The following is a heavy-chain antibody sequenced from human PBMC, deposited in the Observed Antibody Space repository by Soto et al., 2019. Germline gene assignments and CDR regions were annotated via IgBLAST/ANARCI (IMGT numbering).Heavy chain of an antibody. CDR3: AKRQADPGYSSSWRYYYYGMDV. J-gene: IGHJ6*02. CDR2: ISGSGGST. CDR1: GFTFSSYA. V-gene: IGHV3-23*01. Sequence: GGPLRLSCAASGFTFSSYAMSWVRQAPGKGLEWVSAISGSGGSTYYADSVKGRFTISRDNSKNTLYLQMNSLRAEDTAVYYCAKRQADPGYSSSWRYYYYGMDVWGQGTTVTVSS. D-gene: IGHD6-13*01.